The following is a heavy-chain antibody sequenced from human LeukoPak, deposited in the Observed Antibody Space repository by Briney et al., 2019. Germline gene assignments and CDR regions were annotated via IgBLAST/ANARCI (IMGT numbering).Heavy chain of an antibody. V-gene: IGHV1-2*02. CDR3: ARDLGDILTGLSLN. Sequence: ASVRLSCKASGYTFTGYYMHWVRQAPGQGLEWMGWINPNSGGTNYAQKLQGRFTMARDTSISTAYMQLSRLRPDDTAVYYCARDLGDILTGLSLNWGQGTLVTVSS. CDR2: INPNSGGT. CDR1: GYTFTGYY. D-gene: IGHD3-9*01. J-gene: IGHJ4*02.